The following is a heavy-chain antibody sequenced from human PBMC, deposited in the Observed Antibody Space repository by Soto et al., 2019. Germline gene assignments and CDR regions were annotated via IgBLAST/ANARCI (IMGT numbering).Heavy chain of an antibody. D-gene: IGHD3-3*01. CDR3: ALQAGGDFWSGYYS. V-gene: IGHV2-5*01. J-gene: IGHJ4*02. CDR2: IYWNDDK. Sequence: SGPTLVNPTQTLTLTCTFAGFSLSTSGVGVGWIRQPPGKALEWLALIYWNDDKRYSPSLKSRLTITKDTSTNQVVLTMTNMDPVDTATYYCALQAGGDFWSGYYSWGQGTLVTVSS. CDR1: GFSLSTSGVG.